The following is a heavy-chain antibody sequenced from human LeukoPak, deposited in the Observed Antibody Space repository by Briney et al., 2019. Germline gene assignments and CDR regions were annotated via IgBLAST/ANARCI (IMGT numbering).Heavy chain of an antibody. D-gene: IGHD3-22*01. V-gene: IGHV3-48*03. J-gene: IGHJ4*02. Sequence: GGSLRLSCAASGFTFSSYEMNWVRQAPGKGLEWVSYISSSGSTIYYADSVKGRFTISRDNSKNTLYLQMNSLKAEDTAIYYCAKDPTDFDSSGQTYFDYWGQGTLVTVSS. CDR1: GFTFSSYE. CDR2: ISSSGSTI. CDR3: AKDPTDFDSSGQTYFDY.